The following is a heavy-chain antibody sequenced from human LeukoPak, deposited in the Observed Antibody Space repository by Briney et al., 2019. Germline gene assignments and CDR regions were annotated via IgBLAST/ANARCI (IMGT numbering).Heavy chain of an antibody. V-gene: IGHV3-21*01. CDR1: GFTFSSYS. D-gene: IGHD2-2*01. J-gene: IGHJ4*02. CDR3: VKDSSSTWFGGDSQ. Sequence: PGGSLRLSCAASGFTFSSYSMNWVRQAPGKGLEWVSSISSSSSYIYYADSVKGRFTISRDNAKNSLYLQMNSLRAEDTAVYYCVKDSSSTWFGGDSQWGQGTLVTVSS. CDR2: ISSSSSYI.